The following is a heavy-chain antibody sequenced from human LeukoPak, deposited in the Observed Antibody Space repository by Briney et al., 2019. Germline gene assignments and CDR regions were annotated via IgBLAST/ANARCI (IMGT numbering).Heavy chain of an antibody. Sequence: ASVKVSCKASGYTFTSYYMHWVRQAPGQGLEWMGIINPSGGSTSYAQKFQGRVTMTRDTSTSTVYMELSSLRSEDTAVYYCARDIPFSGWELPPSASGDYWGQGTLVTVSS. CDR3: ARDIPFSGWELPPSASGDY. CDR1: GYTFTSYY. D-gene: IGHD1-26*01. CDR2: INPSGGST. V-gene: IGHV1-46*01. J-gene: IGHJ4*02.